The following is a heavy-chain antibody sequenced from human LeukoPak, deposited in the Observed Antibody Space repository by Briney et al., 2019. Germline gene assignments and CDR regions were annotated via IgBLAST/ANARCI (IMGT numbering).Heavy chain of an antibody. D-gene: IGHD3-22*01. CDR3: ATYDSSGYLFLAY. J-gene: IGHJ4*02. CDR1: GGSFSGYY. Sequence: PSETLSLTCAVYGGSFSGYYWSWIRQPPGKGLEWIGEINHSGSTNYNPSLKSRVTISVDTSKNQFSLKLSSVTAADTAVYYCATYDSSGYLFLAYWGQGTLVTVSS. CDR2: INHSGST. V-gene: IGHV4-34*01.